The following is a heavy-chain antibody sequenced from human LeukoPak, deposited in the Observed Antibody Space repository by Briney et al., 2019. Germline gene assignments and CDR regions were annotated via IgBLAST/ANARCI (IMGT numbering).Heavy chain of an antibody. CDR2: ISWNGAIM. CDR1: GSKFDDYG. Sequence: GGSLRLSCATSGSKFDDYGMHWVRQALRKGLEWVSGISWNGAIMVYADSVKGRFTISRDNAKNSLYLQMNSLRAEDTALYYCAKDISIGGYADGYFYGMDAWGQGTTVTVSS. D-gene: IGHD5-12*01. J-gene: IGHJ6*02. CDR3: AKDISIGGYADGYFYGMDA. V-gene: IGHV3-9*01.